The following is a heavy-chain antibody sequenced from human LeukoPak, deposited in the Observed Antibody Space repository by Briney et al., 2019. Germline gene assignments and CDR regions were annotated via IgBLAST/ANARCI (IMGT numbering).Heavy chain of an antibody. CDR2: ISNYGGTA. V-gene: IGHV3-23*01. CDR1: GFTFGDYA. D-gene: IGHD6-19*01. Sequence: PGGSLRLSCTASGFTFGDYAMSWVRQAPGKGLEWVSSISNYGGTAYSADSVKGRFTMSRDNSKNTMYLQIDSLRAEDTARYYCARDRSFGVAGNYFDYWGQGTLVSVSS. CDR3: ARDRSFGVAGNYFDY. J-gene: IGHJ4*02.